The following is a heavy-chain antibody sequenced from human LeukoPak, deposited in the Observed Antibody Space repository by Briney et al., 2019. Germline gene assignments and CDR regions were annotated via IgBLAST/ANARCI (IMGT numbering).Heavy chain of an antibody. V-gene: IGHV4-4*07. Sequence: PSVTLSLTCTVSDGSISSCYWSWIRQPAGKGLEWIGRIYTSGSTNYSPPLNSRVTMSVDTSKNQFSLILTSVTAADTAVYYCARGPGGATTESFDYWGQGTLVTVSS. D-gene: IGHD1-26*01. J-gene: IGHJ4*02. CDR1: DGSISSCY. CDR2: IYTSGST. CDR3: ARGPGGATTESFDY.